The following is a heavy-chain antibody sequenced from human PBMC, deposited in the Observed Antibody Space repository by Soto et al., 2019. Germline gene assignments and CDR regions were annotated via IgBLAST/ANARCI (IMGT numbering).Heavy chain of an antibody. CDR2: ISYDGSNK. J-gene: IGHJ4*02. D-gene: IGHD3-22*01. CDR3: AKQERSYYYDSSGYYGFGY. CDR1: GFTFSSYG. Sequence: GGSLRLSCAASGFTFSSYGMHWVRQAPGKGLEWVAVISYDGSNKYYADSVKGRFTISRDNSKNTLYLQMNSLRAEDTAVYYCAKQERSYYYDSSGYYGFGYWGQGTLVTVSS. V-gene: IGHV3-30*18.